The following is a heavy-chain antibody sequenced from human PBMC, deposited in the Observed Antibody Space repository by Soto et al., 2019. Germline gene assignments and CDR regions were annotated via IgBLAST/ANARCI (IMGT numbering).Heavy chain of an antibody. CDR2: IYSSGNT. D-gene: IGHD3-3*01. CDR3: ARGQRFSDWFDP. CDR1: GGTISGYY. J-gene: IGHJ5*02. Sequence: SETRSLTCSVSGGTISGYYWTWIRQPAGKGLEWIGRIYSSGNTKYNPSLQSRVTMSLDTSNNQFSLRLTSVTAADTAVYYCARGQRFSDWFDPWGQGTLVTVSS. V-gene: IGHV4-4*07.